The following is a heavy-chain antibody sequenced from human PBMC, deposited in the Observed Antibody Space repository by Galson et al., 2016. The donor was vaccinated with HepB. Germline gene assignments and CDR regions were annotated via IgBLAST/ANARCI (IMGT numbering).Heavy chain of an antibody. CDR3: ARHVVPPYYDFWSGYPFRGAFDI. Sequence: ETLSLTCDVSVGSIRSTNWWSWVHQPPGKGLEWIGSIYYSGITYYNPSLKSRVTISVDTSKNQFSLKLSSVTAADTAVYYCARHVVPPYYDFWSGYPFRGAFDIWGQGTMVTVSS. CDR2: IYYSGIT. V-gene: IGHV4-39*01. CDR1: VGSIRSTNW. D-gene: IGHD3-3*01. J-gene: IGHJ3*02.